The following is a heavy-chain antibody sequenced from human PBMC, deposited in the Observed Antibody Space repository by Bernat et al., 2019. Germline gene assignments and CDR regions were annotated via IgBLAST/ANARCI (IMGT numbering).Heavy chain of an antibody. CDR2: ISGGGDRT. V-gene: IGHV3-23*01. CDR3: AKDLAYGSGNYFDY. J-gene: IGHJ4*02. Sequence: EVQLLESGGGLVQPGGSLRLSCAASGFTFSSYDMIWVRQAPGKGLEWVSGISGGGDRTYDADSVKGRFTISRDNSKNTLYLQMNSLRAEDTAVYYCAKDLAYGSGNYFDYWGQGTLVTVSS. D-gene: IGHD3-10*01. CDR1: GFTFSSYD.